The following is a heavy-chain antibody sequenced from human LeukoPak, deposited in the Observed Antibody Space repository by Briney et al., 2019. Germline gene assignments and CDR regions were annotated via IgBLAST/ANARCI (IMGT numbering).Heavy chain of an antibody. CDR2: INPSGGST. CDR1: GYTFTSYY. V-gene: IGHV1-46*01. J-gene: IGHJ6*02. CDR3: ARDGRVLRFLEWLHPPYYYYGMDV. Sequence: ASVTVSCKASGYTFTSYYMHWVRQAPGQGLEWMGIINPSGGSTSYAQKFQGRVTMTRDTSTSTVYMELSSLRSEDTAVYYCARDGRVLRFLEWLHPPYYYYGMDVWGQGTTVTVSS. D-gene: IGHD3-3*01.